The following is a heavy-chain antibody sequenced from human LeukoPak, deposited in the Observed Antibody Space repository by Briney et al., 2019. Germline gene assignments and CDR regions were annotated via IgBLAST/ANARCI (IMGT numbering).Heavy chain of an antibody. V-gene: IGHV4-34*01. Sequence: SETLSLTCAVYGGSFSGYYWTWIRQPPGKGLEWIGEINHSGSTNYNPSLKSRVTMTTDTSKGQFSLKLTSVTAADTAVYYCARHKVHDFGGSDWYFDLWGRGTLVTVSS. D-gene: IGHD4-23*01. CDR3: ARHKVHDFGGSDWYFDL. J-gene: IGHJ2*01. CDR2: INHSGST. CDR1: GGSFSGYY.